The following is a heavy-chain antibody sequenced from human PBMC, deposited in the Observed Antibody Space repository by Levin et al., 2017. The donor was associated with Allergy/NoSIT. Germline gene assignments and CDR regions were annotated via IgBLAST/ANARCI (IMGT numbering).Heavy chain of an antibody. D-gene: IGHD2-15*01. CDR2: IIPIFNTA. CDR1: GGTFNRHI. V-gene: IGHV1-69*01. Sequence: KISCKASGGTFNRHIISWVRQAPGQGLEWMGGIIPIFNTAKYAQKFQGRVTISAEDSTGTGYMELSSLTSEDPAVYYCARDGLGYCSGDNCLDAFDIWGQGTMVIVSS. J-gene: IGHJ3*02. CDR3: ARDGLGYCSGDNCLDAFDI.